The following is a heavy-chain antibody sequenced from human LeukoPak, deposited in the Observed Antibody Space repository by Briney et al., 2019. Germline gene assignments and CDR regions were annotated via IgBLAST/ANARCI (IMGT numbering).Heavy chain of an antibody. Sequence: GGSLRLSCVASGFGFSYYDMNWVRQTPGKGLEWVSTISGTDDSTYYADSVKGRFTISRDNSKNTLYLQMDSLRAEDTAVYHCARDRAVGDYDSGGHVICDYWGQGSLVTV. CDR3: ARDRAVGDYDSGGHVICDY. V-gene: IGHV3-23*01. J-gene: IGHJ4*02. CDR2: ISGTDDST. D-gene: IGHD3-22*01. CDR1: GFGFSYYD.